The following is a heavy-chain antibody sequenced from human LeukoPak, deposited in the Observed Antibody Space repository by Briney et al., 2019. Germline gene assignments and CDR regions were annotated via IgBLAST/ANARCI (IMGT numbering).Heavy chain of an antibody. Sequence: GGTLRLSCEASGFTFSSYGMSWVRQAPGKGLEWVSVISGSGGRTDYADSVKGRFTISRDNSKNTLYLQMNSLRAEDTAVYYCARDRVVGARYYFDYWGQGTLVTVSS. CDR2: ISGSGGRT. J-gene: IGHJ4*02. D-gene: IGHD1-26*01. CDR3: ARDRVVGARYYFDY. V-gene: IGHV3-23*01. CDR1: GFTFSSYG.